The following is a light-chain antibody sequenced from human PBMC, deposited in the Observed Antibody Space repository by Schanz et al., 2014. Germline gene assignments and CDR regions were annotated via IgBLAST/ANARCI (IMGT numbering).Light chain of an antibody. J-gene: IGKJ1*01. V-gene: IGKV3-20*01. CDR2: GAS. Sequence: EIVMTQSPATLSVSPGERATLSCRASQSVNTNLAWYQQKPGQAPRLLIHGASIRATGIPARFSGSGSGTDFTLSISRLEPEDFAVYYCQQYGSSRTFGQGTKVEIK. CDR3: QQYGSSRT. CDR1: QSVNTN.